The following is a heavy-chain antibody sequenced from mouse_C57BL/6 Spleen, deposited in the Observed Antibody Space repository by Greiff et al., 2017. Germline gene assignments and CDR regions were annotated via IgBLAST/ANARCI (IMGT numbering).Heavy chain of an antibody. CDR2: ISDGGSYT. CDR1: GFTFSSYA. J-gene: IGHJ1*03. CDR3: ARDGGWLLYWYFDV. V-gene: IGHV5-4*01. D-gene: IGHD2-3*01. Sequence: DVMLVESGGGLVKPGGSLKLSCAASGFTFSSYAMSWVRQTPEKRLEWVATISDGGSYTYYPDNVKGRFTISRDNAKNNLYLQMSHLKSEDTAMYYCARDGGWLLYWYFDVWGTGTTVTVSS.